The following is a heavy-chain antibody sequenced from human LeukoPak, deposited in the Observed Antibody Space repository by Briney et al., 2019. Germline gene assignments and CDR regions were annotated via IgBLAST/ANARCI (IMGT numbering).Heavy chain of an antibody. D-gene: IGHD2-15*01. V-gene: IGHV4-59*01. CDR2: IYYSGST. J-gene: IGHJ4*02. CDR3: ARRGYCSGGSCYSFDY. Sequence: SETLSLTCTVSGGSISSYYWTWIRQPPGKRLEYIGHIYYSGSTNYIPSLKSRVTISVDTSKNQFSLKLSSVTAADTAVYYCARRGYCSGGSCYSFDYWGQGTLVTVSS. CDR1: GGSISSYY.